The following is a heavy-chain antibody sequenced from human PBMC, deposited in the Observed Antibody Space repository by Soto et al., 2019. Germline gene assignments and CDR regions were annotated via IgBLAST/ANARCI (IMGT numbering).Heavy chain of an antibody. CDR1: GGTFSSYA. Sequence: QVQLVQSGAEVKKPGSSVKVSCKASGGTFSSYAISWVRQAPGQGLEWMGGIIPIFGTANYAQKFQGRVTITADKSTRTAYMELSSLRSEDTAVYYCARRGGGDCSGGSCYSTSHYYYYYYGMDVWGQGTTVTVSS. J-gene: IGHJ6*02. V-gene: IGHV1-69*06. CDR2: IIPIFGTA. D-gene: IGHD2-15*01. CDR3: ARRGGGDCSGGSCYSTSHYYYYYYGMDV.